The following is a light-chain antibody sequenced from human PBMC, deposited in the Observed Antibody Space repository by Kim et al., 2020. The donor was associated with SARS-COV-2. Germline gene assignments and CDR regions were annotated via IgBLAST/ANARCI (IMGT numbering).Light chain of an antibody. V-gene: IGLV2-8*01. CDR1: SSDVVGHNS. CDR3: SSYAGSDNFV. CDR2: EVT. J-gene: IGLJ1*01. Sequence: QSALTQPPSASGSPGQSVTISCTGTSSDVVGHNSVSWYQQHPGKAPKLMIYEVTKRPSGVPDRFSGSKSGGTASLTVAGLQAEDEADYYCSSYAGSDNFVFGTGTKVTVL.